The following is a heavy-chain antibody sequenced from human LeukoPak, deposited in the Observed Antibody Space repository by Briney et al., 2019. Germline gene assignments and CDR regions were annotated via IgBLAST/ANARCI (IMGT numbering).Heavy chain of an antibody. Sequence: GGSLRLSCAASGFTFSRYSMNWVRQAPGKGLEWVSSISSSSSYIYYADSVKGRFTISRDNAKNSLYLQMNSLRAEDTAVNYCARDQNRGNPFWGRGTLVTVSS. D-gene: IGHD7-27*01. CDR1: GFTFSRYS. V-gene: IGHV3-21*01. CDR2: ISSSSSYI. CDR3: ARDQNRGNPF. J-gene: IGHJ4*02.